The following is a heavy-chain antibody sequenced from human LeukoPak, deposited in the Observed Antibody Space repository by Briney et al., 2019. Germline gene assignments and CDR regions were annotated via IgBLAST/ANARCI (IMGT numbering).Heavy chain of an antibody. CDR3: ARDRGNTVDY. V-gene: IGHV3-23*01. D-gene: IGHD4-11*01. CDR1: GVTFSNYA. CDR2: ISGSGGST. J-gene: IGHJ4*02. Sequence: GGSLRRSCAASGVTFSNYARSWVRQAPGKGLEWVSDISGSGGSTYYADSVKGRFTISRDNSKNTMYLQMNSLRAEDTAVYYCARDRGNTVDYWGQGTLVTVSS.